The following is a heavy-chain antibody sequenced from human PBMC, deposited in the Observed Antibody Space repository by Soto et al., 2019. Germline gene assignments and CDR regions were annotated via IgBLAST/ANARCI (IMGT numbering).Heavy chain of an antibody. V-gene: IGHV1-2*02. J-gene: IGHJ3*01. CDR2: MNPNSGGS. CDR1: GYNFIAQN. Sequence: QVHLVQSGAEVKKPGASVKVSCMASGYNFIAQNIHWVRQSPGLGLEWMGKMNPNSGGSDYAQEFQGSVTVTRDTSTPTPYMELPSLKSDDTAVYYCARERHFNPPSDAFELWGQGTMVIVSS. CDR3: ARERHFNPPSDAFEL.